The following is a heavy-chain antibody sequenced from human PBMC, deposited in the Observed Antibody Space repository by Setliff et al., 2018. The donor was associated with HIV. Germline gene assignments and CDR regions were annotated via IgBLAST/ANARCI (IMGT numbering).Heavy chain of an antibody. CDR2: TGWSGSTA. D-gene: IGHD2-15*01. Sequence: GGSLRLSCRVSGFIFKDYAMHWVRQAPGKGLEWVASTGWSGSTAEYADAVRGRFTISRDDARKSVFLQMDSLRAEDTAMYYCSRWPFDYWGQGALVTVSS. J-gene: IGHJ4*02. CDR3: SRWPFDY. V-gene: IGHV3-9*01. CDR1: GFIFKDYA.